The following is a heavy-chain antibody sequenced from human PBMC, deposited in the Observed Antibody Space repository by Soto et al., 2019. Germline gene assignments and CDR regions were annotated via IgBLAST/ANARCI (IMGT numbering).Heavy chain of an antibody. J-gene: IGHJ6*02. CDR3: ARDPYHVLMVNAPNLYGMDV. CDR2: ISTYNGNT. D-gene: IGHD2-8*01. Sequence: QVQLVQSGAEVKKPGGSVKVSYKASGYTFTTYDISWVRQAPGQGLEWMGRISTYNGNTNYPQSLQGRLTFTTDTSTTTAYMELRSLRSDDTAVYYCARDPYHVLMVNAPNLYGMDVWGQGTTVTVSS. V-gene: IGHV1-18*01. CDR1: GYTFTTYD.